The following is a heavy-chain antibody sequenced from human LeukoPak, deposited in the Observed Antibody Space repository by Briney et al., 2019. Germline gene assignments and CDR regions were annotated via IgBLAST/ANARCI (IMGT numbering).Heavy chain of an antibody. D-gene: IGHD3-22*01. Sequence: GRSLRLSCAASGFTFSSYGMHWVRQAPGKGLEWVAVIWYDGSNKYYADSVKGRFTISRDNSKNTLYLQMNSLRAEDTAVYYCARDNDSSGYYPGCFDYWGRGTLVTVSS. CDR1: GFTFSSYG. CDR3: ARDNDSSGYYPGCFDY. J-gene: IGHJ4*02. V-gene: IGHV3-33*01. CDR2: IWYDGSNK.